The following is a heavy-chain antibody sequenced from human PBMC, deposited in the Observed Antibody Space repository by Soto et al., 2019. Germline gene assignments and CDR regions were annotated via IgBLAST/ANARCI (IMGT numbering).Heavy chain of an antibody. Sequence: PSETLSLTCAVYGVFLSESYWTWIRQPPWKGLEWIGEINHVGGTNYNPSLKSRVTMSVDTSQNQFSLRLISVTAADTAMYFCVRIRYQLHSSLVWLDQWGPGTPVAVSS. V-gene: IGHV4-34*01. J-gene: IGHJ5*02. CDR3: VRIRYQLHSSLVWLDQ. D-gene: IGHD4-17*01. CDR2: INHVGGT. CDR1: GVFLSESY.